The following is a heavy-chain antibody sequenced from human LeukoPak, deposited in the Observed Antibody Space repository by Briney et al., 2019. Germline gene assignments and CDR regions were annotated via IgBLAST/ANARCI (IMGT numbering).Heavy chain of an antibody. J-gene: IGHJ4*02. CDR2: ISDSGGRT. Sequence: GGSLRLSCAVSGITLSNYGMSWVRQAPGKGLEWVAGISDSGGRTNYSDSVKGRFTISRDNPKNTLYLQMNSLRAEDTAVYFCAKRGVVIRVILVGFHKEAYYFDSWGQGALVTVSS. CDR3: AKRGVVIRVILVGFHKEAYYFDS. V-gene: IGHV3-23*01. D-gene: IGHD3-22*01. CDR1: GITLSNYG.